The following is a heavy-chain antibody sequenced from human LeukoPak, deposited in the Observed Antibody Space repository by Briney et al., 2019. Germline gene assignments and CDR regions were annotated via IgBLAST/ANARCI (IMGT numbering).Heavy chain of an antibody. CDR3: ARHYYGSGSFDY. CDR1: GGSISSGSYY. D-gene: IGHD3-10*01. Sequence: SQTLSLTCTVSGGSISSGSYYWSWIRQPAGKGLEWLGRIYTSGSTNYNPSLKSRVTISVDTSKNQFSLNLSSVTAADTAVYYCARHYYGSGSFDYWGQGTLSPSPQ. CDR2: IYTSGST. J-gene: IGHJ4*02. V-gene: IGHV4-61*02.